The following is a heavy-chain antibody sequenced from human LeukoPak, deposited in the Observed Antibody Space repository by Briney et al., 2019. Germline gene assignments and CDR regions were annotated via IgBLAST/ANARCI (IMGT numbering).Heavy chain of an antibody. V-gene: IGHV1-2*02. CDR1: GYTFTGYY. CDR2: INPNSGST. D-gene: IGHD3-10*01. J-gene: IGHJ6*02. CDR3: ASSGPMVLNYYYYGMDV. Sequence: ASVKVSCKASGYTFTGYYMHWVRQAPGQGLEWMGWINPNSGSTNYAQKFQGRVTMTRDTSISTAYMELTRLRSDDTAVYYCASSGPMVLNYYYYGMDVWGQGTTVTVSS.